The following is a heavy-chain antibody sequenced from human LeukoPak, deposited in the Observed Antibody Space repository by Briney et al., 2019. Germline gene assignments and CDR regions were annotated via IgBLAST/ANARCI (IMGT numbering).Heavy chain of an antibody. CDR1: GYTFTSYG. CDR3: ARDRAPNYGDYVEQYYYGMDV. Sequence: ASVKVSCKASGYTFTSYGISWVRQAPGQGLEWMGWISAYNGNTNYAQKLQGRVTMTTDTSTSTAYMELRSLRSDDTAVYYCARDRAPNYGDYVEQYYYGMDVWGQGTTVTVSS. CDR2: ISAYNGNT. D-gene: IGHD4-17*01. V-gene: IGHV1-18*01. J-gene: IGHJ6*02.